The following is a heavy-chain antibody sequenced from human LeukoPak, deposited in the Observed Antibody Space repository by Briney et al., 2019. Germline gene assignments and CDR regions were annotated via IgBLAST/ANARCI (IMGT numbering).Heavy chain of an antibody. CDR1: GGSITSYY. CDR3: AAGRMITEVNALDY. J-gene: IGHJ4*02. CDR2: FYYSGIT. V-gene: IGHV4-59*08. Sequence: SETLSLTCTVSGGSITSYYWNWIRQPPGKALEWIGDFYYSGITTYNPSLKSRVTISVDTSRNQFSLKMNSMTAADTALYYCAAGRMITEVNALDYWGQGTLVTVSS. D-gene: IGHD3-22*01.